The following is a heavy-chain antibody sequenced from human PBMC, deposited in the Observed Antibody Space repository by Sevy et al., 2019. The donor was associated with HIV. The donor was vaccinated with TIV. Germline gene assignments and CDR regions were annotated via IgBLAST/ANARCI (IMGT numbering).Heavy chain of an antibody. V-gene: IGHV4-61*03. Sequence: SKTLSLTCTVSGGSVSSGRYYWSWIRQPPGKGLEWIGYFYDSGRTKYNPSLKSRVTIAVDMSKNLFSLKLTSVTAADTAVYYCARHGAVQLAFGMDVWGQGTRVTVSS. CDR1: GGSVSSGRYY. D-gene: IGHD1-1*01. CDR3: ARHGAVQLAFGMDV. J-gene: IGHJ6*02. CDR2: FYDSGRT.